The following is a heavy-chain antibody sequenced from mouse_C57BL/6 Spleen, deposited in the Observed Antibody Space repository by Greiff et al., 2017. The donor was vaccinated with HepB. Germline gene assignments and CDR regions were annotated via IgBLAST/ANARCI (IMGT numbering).Heavy chain of an antibody. Sequence: QVQLQQSGPELVKPGASVKISCKASGYTFTDYYINWVKQRPGQGLEWIGWIFPGSGSTYYNEKFKGKATLTVDKSSSTAYMLLSSLTSEDSAVYFCARSTYYYGSSYEGIFDYWGQGTTLTVSS. CDR1: GYTFTDYY. CDR2: IFPGSGST. CDR3: ARSTYYYGSSYEGIFDY. J-gene: IGHJ2*01. V-gene: IGHV1-75*01. D-gene: IGHD1-1*01.